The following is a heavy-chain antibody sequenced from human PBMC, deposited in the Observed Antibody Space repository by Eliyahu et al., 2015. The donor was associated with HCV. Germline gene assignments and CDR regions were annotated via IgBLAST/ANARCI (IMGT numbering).Heavy chain of an antibody. V-gene: IGHV3-43*01. J-gene: IGHJ6*02. D-gene: IGHD3-22*01. CDR1: GFTFDXYT. CDR2: ISWDGGST. CDR3: AKDILPHSKYYYDSSGYYLGYYGMDV. Sequence: EVQLVESGGVVVQPGGSLRLSCAASGFTFDXYTXXWVRXAPGKGLEWVSLISWDGGSTYYADSVKGRFTISRDNSKNSLYLQMNSLRTEDTALYYCAKDILPHSKYYYDSSGYYLGYYGMDVWGQGTTVTVSS.